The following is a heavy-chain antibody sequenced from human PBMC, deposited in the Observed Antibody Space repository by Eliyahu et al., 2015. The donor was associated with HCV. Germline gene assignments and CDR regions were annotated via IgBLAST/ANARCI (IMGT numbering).Heavy chain of an antibody. CDR1: GXXFSSXA. J-gene: IGHJ6*04. D-gene: IGHD2-2*01. Sequence: EVQLLESGGGLVQPGGSLRLSCAASGXXFSSXAMXWXRQAPGKGLEWVSAISGSGGSTYYADSVKGRFTISRDNSKNTLYLQMNSLRAEDXAVYYCAKDTHVVPAALNYYYYYGMDVWGKGTTVTVSS. CDR2: ISGSGGST. CDR3: AKDTHVVPAALNYYYYYGMDV. V-gene: IGHV3-23*01.